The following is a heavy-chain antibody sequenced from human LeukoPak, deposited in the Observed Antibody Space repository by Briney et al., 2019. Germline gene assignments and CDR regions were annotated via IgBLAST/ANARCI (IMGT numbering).Heavy chain of an antibody. J-gene: IGHJ5*02. Sequence: GGSLRLSCAASGFTFSSYAMSWVRQAPGKGLEWVSAISGSGGSTYYADSVKGRFTISRDNSKNTLYLQMNSLRAEDTVVYYCAKVGIAVNWFDPWGQGTLVTVSS. CDR2: ISGSGGST. CDR1: GFTFSSYA. CDR3: AKVGIAVNWFDP. V-gene: IGHV3-23*01.